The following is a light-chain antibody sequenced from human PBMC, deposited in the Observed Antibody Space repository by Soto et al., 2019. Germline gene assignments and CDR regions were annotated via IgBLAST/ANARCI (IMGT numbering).Light chain of an antibody. Sequence: QSVLTQPASVSGSPGQSITISCTGTSSDFGDFNYVFWYQQHPGKAPKLLIYDVSNRPSGVSNRFPGSKSGDTASLTISGLQAEDEADYYCTSYTTSITYVFGTGTKVTVL. CDR3: TSYTTSITYV. CDR2: DVS. J-gene: IGLJ1*01. CDR1: SSDFGDFNY. V-gene: IGLV2-14*03.